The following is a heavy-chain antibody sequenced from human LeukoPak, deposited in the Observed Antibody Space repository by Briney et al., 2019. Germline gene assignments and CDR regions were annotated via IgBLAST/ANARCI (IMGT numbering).Heavy chain of an antibody. V-gene: IGHV4-4*07. J-gene: IGHJ5*02. CDR1: GGSISSCY. Sequence: PSETLSLTCTVSGGSISSCYWSWIRQPAGKGLEWIGRIYTSGSTNYNPSLKSRVTMSVDTSKNQFSLKLSSVTAADTAVYYCAREWEGTVTTGDWFDPWGQGTLVTVSS. CDR2: IYTSGST. CDR3: AREWEGTVTTGDWFDP. D-gene: IGHD4-17*01.